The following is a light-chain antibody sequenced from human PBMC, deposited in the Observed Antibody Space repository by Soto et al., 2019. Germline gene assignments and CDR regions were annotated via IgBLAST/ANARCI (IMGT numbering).Light chain of an antibody. CDR1: QDIGSA. Sequence: IQLTQSPSSLSASVGDRVTITCRAGQDIGSALAWYQQRPGKAPTLLLYDASNLEAGVPSRFSGSGSGTDFTLTIAILRPEDISTYNCEQVNSFPLTFGGGTKVQIK. V-gene: IGKV1-13*02. CDR2: DAS. J-gene: IGKJ4*01. CDR3: EQVNSFPLT.